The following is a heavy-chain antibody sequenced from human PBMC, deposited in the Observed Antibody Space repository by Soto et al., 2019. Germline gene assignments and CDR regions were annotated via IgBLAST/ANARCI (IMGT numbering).Heavy chain of an antibody. V-gene: IGHV4-59*01. CDR3: ARSDGRY. Sequence: PSETLSLTCTVSGGSISSYYWTWIRQPPGKGLEWIGFIYNSGSTHYNPSLRSRVTISVDTSKNQFSLKLSSVTAADTAVYYCARSDGRYWGQGTLVTVSS. CDR1: GGSISSYY. CDR2: IYNSGST. J-gene: IGHJ4*02.